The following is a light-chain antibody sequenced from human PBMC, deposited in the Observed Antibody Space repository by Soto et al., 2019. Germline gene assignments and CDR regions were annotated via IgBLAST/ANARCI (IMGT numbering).Light chain of an antibody. J-gene: IGKJ5*01. Sequence: DVVMTQSPLSLPVTLGQPASISCTSSHSLVYSDGDTYLNWFQQRPGQSPRRLIYKVSNRDSGVPDRFSGSGSSTDFTLKISRVEAEDVGVYYCMQGTHWPITFGQGTRLEIK. V-gene: IGKV2-30*01. CDR3: MQGTHWPIT. CDR2: KVS. CDR1: HSLVYSDGDTY.